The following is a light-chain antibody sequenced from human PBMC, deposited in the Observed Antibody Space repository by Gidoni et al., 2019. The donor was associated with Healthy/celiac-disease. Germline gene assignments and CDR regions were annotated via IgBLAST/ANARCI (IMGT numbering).Light chain of an antibody. CDR3: QSYDSSLSGYV. J-gene: IGLJ1*01. CDR2: GNS. V-gene: IGLV1-40*01. CDR1: SSNIGAGYD. Sequence: QSVLTQPPSVSGAPGPRVTISCTGSSSNIGAGYDVHWSPQLPGTAPKLLIYGNSNRPSGVPDRFSGSKSGTSASLAITGLQAEDEADYYCQSYDSSLSGYVFGTGTKVTVL.